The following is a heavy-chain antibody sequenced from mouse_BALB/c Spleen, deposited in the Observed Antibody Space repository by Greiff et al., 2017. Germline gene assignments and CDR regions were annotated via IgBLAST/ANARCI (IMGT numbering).Heavy chain of an antibody. D-gene: IGHD1-1*01. CDR1: GFTFSSYG. CDR3: ARQDTVGVYFDY. Sequence: EVQLVESGGDLVKPGGSLKLSCAASGFTFSSYGMSWVRQTPDKRLEWVATISSGGSYTYYPDSVKGRFTISRDNAKNTLYLQMSSLKSEDTAMYYCARQDTVGVYFDYWGQGTTLTVSS. J-gene: IGHJ2*01. CDR2: ISSGGSYT. V-gene: IGHV5-6*01.